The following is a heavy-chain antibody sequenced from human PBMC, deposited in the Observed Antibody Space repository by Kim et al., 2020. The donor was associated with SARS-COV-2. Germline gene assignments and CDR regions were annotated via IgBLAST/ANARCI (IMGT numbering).Heavy chain of an antibody. V-gene: IGHV3-30*07. J-gene: IGHJ4*02. D-gene: IGHD1-1*01. Sequence: SVKGRFTISRDNTKNMVYLQMNSLTAEDTAVYHCARDRNKGSSYLDYWGQGTLVTVSS. CDR3: ARDRNKGSSYLDY.